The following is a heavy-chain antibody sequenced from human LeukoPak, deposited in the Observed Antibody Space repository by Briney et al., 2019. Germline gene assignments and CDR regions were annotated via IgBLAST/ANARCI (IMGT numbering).Heavy chain of an antibody. V-gene: IGHV3-23*01. J-gene: IGHJ4*02. CDR1: RFTFSSYG. D-gene: IGHD6-13*01. Sequence: AGGSLRLSCAASRFTFSSYGMSWVRQAPGKGLEWVSGISGGGGSTFYADSVKGRFTISRDNSKNMLYLQMNSLRAEDTAVYYCAKEGGLRSSWSFDYWGQGTLVTVSS. CDR2: ISGGGGST. CDR3: AKEGGLRSSWSFDY.